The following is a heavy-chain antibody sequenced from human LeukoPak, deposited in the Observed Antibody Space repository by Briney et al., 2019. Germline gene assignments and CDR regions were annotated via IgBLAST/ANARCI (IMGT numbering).Heavy chain of an antibody. CDR3: ARDDLWAARPHY. V-gene: IGHV3-48*04. J-gene: IGHJ4*02. CDR1: GFAFSSYS. CDR2: ISSSSTTI. Sequence: GGSLRLSCAASGFAFSSYSMNWLRQAPGKGLEWVSYISSSSTTIYYADSVKGRFTISRDNAKNSLYLQMNSLRAEDTAVYYCARDDLWAARPHYWGQGTLVTVSS. D-gene: IGHD6-6*01.